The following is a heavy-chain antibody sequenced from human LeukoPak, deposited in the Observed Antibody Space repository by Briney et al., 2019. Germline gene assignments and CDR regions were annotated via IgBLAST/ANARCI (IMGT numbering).Heavy chain of an antibody. Sequence: GGSLRLSCTASGFTFGDYAMSWFRQAPGKGLEWVGFIRSKAYGGTTEYAASVKGRFTISRDDSKSIAYLQMNSLKTEDTAVYYCARDFPYYYDSTTYREGDAFDIWGQGTVVTVSS. CDR2: IRSKAYGGTT. V-gene: IGHV3-49*03. CDR1: GFTFGDYA. J-gene: IGHJ3*02. D-gene: IGHD3-22*01. CDR3: ARDFPYYYDSTTYREGDAFDI.